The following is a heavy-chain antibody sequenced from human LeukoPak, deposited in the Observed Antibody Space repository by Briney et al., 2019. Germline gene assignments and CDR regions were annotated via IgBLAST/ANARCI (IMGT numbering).Heavy chain of an antibody. V-gene: IGHV4-39*01. D-gene: IGHD3-22*01. Sequence: PSETLSLTCTVSGGSISSSSYYWGWIRQPPGKGLEWIGSIYYSGGTYYNPSLKSRVTISVDTSKNKFSLKLSSVTAADTAVYYCARHSSARTYYYDSSGRYSTFDYWGQGTLVTVSS. CDR3: ARHSSARTYYYDSSGRYSTFDY. CDR1: GGSISSSSYY. CDR2: IYYSGGT. J-gene: IGHJ4*02.